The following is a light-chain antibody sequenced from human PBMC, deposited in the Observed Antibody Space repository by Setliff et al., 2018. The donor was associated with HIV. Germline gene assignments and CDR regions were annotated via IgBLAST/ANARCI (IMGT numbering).Light chain of an antibody. V-gene: IGLV2-8*01. CDR3: SSYAGSSYV. Sequence: QSALTQSPSASGSPGQSVTISCTGTSSDVGGYNYVSWHQQHPGKDPKVIIYEVSKRPSGVPDRFSGSKSGNTASLTVSGLQAEDEADYYCSSYAGSSYVFGSGTKVTVL. J-gene: IGLJ1*01. CDR1: SSDVGGYNY. CDR2: EVS.